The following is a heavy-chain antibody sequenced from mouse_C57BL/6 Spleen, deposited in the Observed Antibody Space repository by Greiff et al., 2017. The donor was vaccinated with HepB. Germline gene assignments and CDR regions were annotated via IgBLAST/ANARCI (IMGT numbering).Heavy chain of an antibody. CDR1: GYTFTSYG. Sequence: QVQLQQSGAELARPGASVKLSCKASGYTFTSYGISWVKQRTGQGLEWIGEIYPRSGNTYYNEKFKGKATLTADKSSSTAYMELRSLTSEDSAVYFCARSIGSSLGYFDVWGTGTTVTVSS. CDR2: IYPRSGNT. CDR3: ARSIGSSLGYFDV. J-gene: IGHJ1*03. D-gene: IGHD1-1*01. V-gene: IGHV1-81*01.